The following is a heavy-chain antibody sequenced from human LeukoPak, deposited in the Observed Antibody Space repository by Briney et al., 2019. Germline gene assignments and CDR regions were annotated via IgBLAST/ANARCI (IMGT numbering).Heavy chain of an antibody. Sequence: GGSLRLPCAASGFPFSRYSMIWVRQAPGRGLEWVSSISSSSSYIYYADSLKGRFTISRDNAKNSLYLQMNSLRAEDTAVYFCSRDRIIYGDYGDAFDIWGQGTMVTVSS. CDR3: SRDRIIYGDYGDAFDI. V-gene: IGHV3-21*01. CDR1: GFPFSRYS. D-gene: IGHD4-17*01. J-gene: IGHJ3*02. CDR2: ISSSSSYI.